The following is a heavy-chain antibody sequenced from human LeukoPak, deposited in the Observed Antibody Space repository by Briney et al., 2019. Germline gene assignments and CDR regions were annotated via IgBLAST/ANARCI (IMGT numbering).Heavy chain of an antibody. Sequence: GSLILSCAASGFTFSSYGMHWVRQAPGKGLEWVAVISYDGSNKYYADSVKGRFTISRDNSKNTLYLQMNSLRAEDTAVYYCARAGGAVAVSFDYWGQGTLVIVSS. CDR3: ARAGGAVAVSFDY. CDR2: ISYDGSNK. V-gene: IGHV3-30*03. CDR1: GFTFSSYG. J-gene: IGHJ4*02. D-gene: IGHD6-19*01.